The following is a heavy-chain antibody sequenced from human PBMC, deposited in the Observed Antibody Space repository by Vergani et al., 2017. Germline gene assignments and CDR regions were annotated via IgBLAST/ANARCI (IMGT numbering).Heavy chain of an antibody. D-gene: IGHD3-9*01. CDR3: AGRSGIVYDIFSGTQYFFDF. J-gene: IGHJ4*02. Sequence: QVQLQESGPGLVKPSETLSLTCAVSGFSIDNGYYWDWIRQPPGKGLEWIGSIYRTGRTHFNPSLKSRVTISVDTSNNHFSLRLNSLTAADTAVYYCAGRSGIVYDIFSGTQYFFDFWGKGTLVTVSS. CDR1: GFSIDNGYY. V-gene: IGHV4-38-2*01. CDR2: IYRTGRT.